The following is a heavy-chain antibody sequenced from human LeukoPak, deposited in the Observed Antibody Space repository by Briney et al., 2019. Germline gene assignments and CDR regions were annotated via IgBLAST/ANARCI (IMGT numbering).Heavy chain of an antibody. CDR2: IYHSGST. CDR1: GGSISSSNW. V-gene: IGHV4-4*02. J-gene: IGHJ4*02. CDR3: ARFAVAGTAYFDY. Sequence: SGTLSLTCAVSGGSISSSNWWSWVRQPPRKGLEWIGEIYHSGSTNYNPSLKSRVTISVDKSKNQFSLKLSSVTAADTAVYYCARFAVAGTAYFDYWGQGTLVTVSS. D-gene: IGHD6-19*01.